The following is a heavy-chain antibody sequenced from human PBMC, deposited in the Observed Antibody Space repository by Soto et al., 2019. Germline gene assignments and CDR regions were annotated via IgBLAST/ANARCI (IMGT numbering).Heavy chain of an antibody. Sequence: PGGSLRLSCAASGFTFSSYAMSWVRQAPGKGLEWVSAISGSGGSTYYADSVKGRFTISRDNSKNTLYLQMNSLRAEDTAVYYCAKDATDDSSRYRRPDGAFDIWGQGTMVTVSS. CDR2: ISGSGGST. J-gene: IGHJ3*02. V-gene: IGHV3-23*01. CDR1: GFTFSSYA. D-gene: IGHD3-22*01. CDR3: AKDATDDSSRYRRPDGAFDI.